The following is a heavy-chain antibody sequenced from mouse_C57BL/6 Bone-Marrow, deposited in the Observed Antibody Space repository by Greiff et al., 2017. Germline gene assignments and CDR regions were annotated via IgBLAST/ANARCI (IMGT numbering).Heavy chain of an antibody. D-gene: IGHD2-5*01. CDR3: ARYNSNYVDWYFDV. J-gene: IGHJ1*03. V-gene: IGHV7-3*01. Sequence: DVKLQESGGGLVQPGGSLSLSCAASGFTFTDYYMSWVRQPPGKALEWLGFIRNKANGYTTEYSASVKGRFTISRDNSQSILYLQMNALRADDSATYYCARYNSNYVDWYFDVWGTGTTVTVSS. CDR2: IRNKANGYTT. CDR1: GFTFTDYY.